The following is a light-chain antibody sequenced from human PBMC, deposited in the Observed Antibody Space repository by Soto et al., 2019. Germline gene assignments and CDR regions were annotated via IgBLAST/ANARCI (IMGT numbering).Light chain of an antibody. Sequence: DIQLAQSPSFLSASVGDRVTITCRASQGISNYLVWYQQKPGKAPKLLIYAASTLQGGIPSRFSGGGSATEFTLTISSLLPEDFATYYCQLVNTYPMTFGQGTRLEIK. J-gene: IGKJ5*01. CDR2: AAS. CDR1: QGISNY. CDR3: QLVNTYPMT. V-gene: IGKV1-9*01.